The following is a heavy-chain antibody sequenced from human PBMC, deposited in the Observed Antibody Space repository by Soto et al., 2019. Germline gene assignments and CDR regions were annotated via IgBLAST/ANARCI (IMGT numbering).Heavy chain of an antibody. J-gene: IGHJ6*02. CDR3: ASRLYYDSSGFEGGGMDV. CDR1: GGSISSSSYY. Sequence: SETLSLTCTVSGGSISSSSYYWGWIRQPPGKGLEWIGSIYYSGSPYYNPSLKSRVTISVDTSKNQFSLKLSSVTAADTAMYYCASRLYYDSSGFEGGGMDVWGQGTTVTVSS. D-gene: IGHD3-22*01. CDR2: IYYSGSP. V-gene: IGHV4-39*01.